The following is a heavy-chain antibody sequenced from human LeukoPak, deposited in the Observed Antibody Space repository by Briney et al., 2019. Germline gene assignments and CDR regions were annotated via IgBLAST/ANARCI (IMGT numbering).Heavy chain of an antibody. CDR3: VRQRGSSGWQ. CDR1: GYSFTNYW. CDR2: MNPGDSDT. D-gene: IGHD6-19*01. V-gene: IGHV5-51*01. J-gene: IGHJ4*02. Sequence: GESLNISCKGSGYSFTNYWIGWVRQMTGKGLEWMGIMNPGDSDTRYSPSFQGQVTISADKSISTAYLQWSSLKASDSAMYYCVRQRGSSGWQWGQGTLVTVSS.